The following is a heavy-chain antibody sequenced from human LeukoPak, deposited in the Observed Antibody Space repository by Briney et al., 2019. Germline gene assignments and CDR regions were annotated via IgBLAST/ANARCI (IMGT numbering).Heavy chain of an antibody. J-gene: IGHJ6*02. V-gene: IGHV4-39*07. CDR3: AKDDTPRAYSKLYYYGVDV. Sequence: SETLSLTCTVSGDSMSSYYWGWIRQPPGKGLEWIGSIYYSGSTYYNPSLKSRVTISVDTSKNQFSLKLSSVTAADTAVYYCAKDDTPRAYSKLYYYGVDVWGQGTTVTVSS. CDR1: GDSMSSYY. CDR2: IYYSGST. D-gene: IGHD6-13*01.